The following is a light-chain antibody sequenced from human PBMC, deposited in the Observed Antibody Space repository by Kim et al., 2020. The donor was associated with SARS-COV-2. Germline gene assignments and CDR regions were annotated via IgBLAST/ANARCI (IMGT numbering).Light chain of an antibody. CDR3: QVWDSGSVHPVV. CDR1: NIGSVC. CDR2: YDT. J-gene: IGLJ2*01. Sequence: PRPAASITRGGTNIGSVCVHRYRQKTGQAPMMVISYDTARPAGIPERFSGSNSGNTATLTISRVEAGDEADYYCQVWDSGSVHPVVFGGGTQLTVL. V-gene: IGLV3-21*04.